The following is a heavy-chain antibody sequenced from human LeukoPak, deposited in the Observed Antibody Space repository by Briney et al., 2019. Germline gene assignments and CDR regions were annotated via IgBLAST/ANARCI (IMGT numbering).Heavy chain of an antibody. D-gene: IGHD3-3*01. CDR1: GFTLSNYA. CDR3: AKGGFWSGSHYSYMDV. V-gene: IGHV3-23*01. CDR2: ISASGGNT. J-gene: IGHJ6*03. Sequence: GGSLRLSCAASGFTLSNYAMNWVRQAPGKGLEWVSLISASGGNTYYADSVKGRFTISRDNSKNTLYLQMNSLRADATAVYYCAKGGFWSGSHYSYMDVWGEGTTVTVSS.